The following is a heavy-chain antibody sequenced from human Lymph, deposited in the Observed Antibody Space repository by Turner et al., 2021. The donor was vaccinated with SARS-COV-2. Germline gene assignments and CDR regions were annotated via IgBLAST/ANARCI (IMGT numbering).Heavy chain of an antibody. CDR1: GIIVSRNY. Sequence: EVQLAETGGGLIQPGGSLRLSCAASGIIVSRNYMNWVRQATGKGLEWVSVIYSGGTTYYADSVKGRFTISRDNSKNTLYLQMNSLRVEETAVYYCARDLGTYGMDVWGQGTTVTVSS. D-gene: IGHD6-13*01. CDR3: ARDLGTYGMDV. J-gene: IGHJ6*02. CDR2: IYSGGTT. V-gene: IGHV3-53*02.